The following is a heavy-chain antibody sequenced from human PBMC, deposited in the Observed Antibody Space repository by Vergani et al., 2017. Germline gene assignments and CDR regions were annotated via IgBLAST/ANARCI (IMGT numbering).Heavy chain of an antibody. V-gene: IGHV3-21*01. CDR3: ARAGGYDYRVSSYGEAQIDY. CDR2: ISSSSSYI. D-gene: IGHD5-12*01. CDR1: GFTFSSYS. J-gene: IGHJ4*02. Sequence: EVQLVESGGGLVKPGGSLRLSCAASGFTFSSYSMNWVRQAPGKGLEWVSSISSSSSYIYYADSVKGRCNISRDNAKNSLYLQMNSLSAEDTAVYYCARAGGYDYRVSSYGEAQIDYWGQGTLVTVSS.